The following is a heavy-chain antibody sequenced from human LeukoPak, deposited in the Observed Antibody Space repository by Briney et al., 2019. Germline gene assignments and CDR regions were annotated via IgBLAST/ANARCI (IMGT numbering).Heavy chain of an antibody. D-gene: IGHD5/OR15-5a*01. V-gene: IGHV4-30-2*01. CDR3: ARATLYDYYFNY. J-gene: IGHJ4*02. CDR1: GGSISSGGYS. Sequence: SETLSLTCAVSGGSISSGGYSWSWIRQPPGKGLEWIGYIYHSGSTYYNPSLKSRVTISVDRSKNQFSLKLSSVTAADTAVYYCARATLYDYYFNYWGQGTLVTVSS. CDR2: IYHSGST.